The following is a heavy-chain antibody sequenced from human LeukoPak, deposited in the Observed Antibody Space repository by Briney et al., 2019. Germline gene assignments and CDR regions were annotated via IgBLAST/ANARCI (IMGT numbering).Heavy chain of an antibody. V-gene: IGHV4-34*01. Sequence: PSETLSLTCAVYGGSFSGYYWSWIRQPPGKGLEWIGEINHSGSTNYNPSLKSRVTISVDTSKNQFSLKLSSVTAADTAVYYRARGSRRYYGSGSYFPYWGQGTLVTVSS. CDR1: GGSFSGYY. CDR2: INHSGST. J-gene: IGHJ4*02. CDR3: ARGSRRYYGSGSYFPY. D-gene: IGHD3-10*01.